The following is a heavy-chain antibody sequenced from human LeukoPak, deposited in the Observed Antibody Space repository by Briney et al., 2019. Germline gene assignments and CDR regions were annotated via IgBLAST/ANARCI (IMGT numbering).Heavy chain of an antibody. CDR1: GFTFSTYW. V-gene: IGHV3-74*01. J-gene: IGHJ5*02. CDR2: INGDGSST. CDR3: ARETDSSAYYLIDP. Sequence: GGSLRLSCAGSGFTFSTYWMQWVRQAPGKGLVWVSRINGDGSSTTYADSVKGRFTISRDNAKNTLYLQMSSLKAEDTAVYYCARETDSSAYYLIDPWGQGTLVTVSS. D-gene: IGHD3-22*01.